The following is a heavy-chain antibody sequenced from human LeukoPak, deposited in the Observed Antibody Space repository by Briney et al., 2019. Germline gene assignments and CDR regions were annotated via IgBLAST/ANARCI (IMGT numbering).Heavy chain of an antibody. CDR3: AKDLFDYGDYGSNDDFDI. J-gene: IGHJ3*02. CDR1: GFTFSTYG. V-gene: IGHV3-33*06. D-gene: IGHD4-17*01. Sequence: PGGSLRLFCAASGFTFSTYGMHWVRQAPGKGLEWVAVIWYDGSNKYYGDSVKGRFTISRDDSKNTLYLQMNSLRAEDTAVYYCAKDLFDYGDYGSNDDFDIWGQGTMVTVSS. CDR2: IWYDGSNK.